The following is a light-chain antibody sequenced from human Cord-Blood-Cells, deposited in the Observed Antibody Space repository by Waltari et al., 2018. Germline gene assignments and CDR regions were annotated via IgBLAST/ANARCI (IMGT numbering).Light chain of an antibody. CDR2: DVS. CDR3: SSYTSSSTRV. J-gene: IGLJ3*02. CDR1: SSDVGGYNY. V-gene: IGLV2-14*01. Sequence: QSALTQTASVSGSPGQSITISCTGTSSDVGGYNYVSWYHQHPGKAPKLMIYDVSNRPSGVSNRFSGSKAGNPASLTISGLQAEDEADYYCSSYTSSSTRVFGGGTKLTVL.